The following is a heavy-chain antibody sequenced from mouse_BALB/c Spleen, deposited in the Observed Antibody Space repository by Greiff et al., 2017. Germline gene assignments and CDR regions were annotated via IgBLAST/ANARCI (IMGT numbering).Heavy chain of an antibody. CDR2: ISNLAYSI. Sequence: EVKLMESGGGLVQPGGSRKLSCAASGFTFSDYGMAWVRQAPGKGPEWVAFISNLAYSIYYADTVTGRFTISRENAKNTLYLEMSSLRSEDTAMYYCARDTSYAMDYWGQGTSVTVSS. D-gene: IGHD5-1*01. V-gene: IGHV5-15*02. CDR1: GFTFSDYG. CDR3: ARDTSYAMDY. J-gene: IGHJ4*01.